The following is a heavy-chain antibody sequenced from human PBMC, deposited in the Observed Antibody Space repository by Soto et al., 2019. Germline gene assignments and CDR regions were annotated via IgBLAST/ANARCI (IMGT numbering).Heavy chain of an antibody. Sequence: GGFLRPPLCNFGFILRDCGINRVRQAPGKGLEWVSYISSSSSVIDYADSVKGRFTVSRDNARNSLYLQMNSLRAEDTAVYYCARAPEQRPIDVWGHGSLVTVSS. J-gene: IGHJ4*01. CDR2: ISSSSSVI. D-gene: IGHD6-19*01. V-gene: IGHV3-48*01. CDR3: ARAPEQRPIDV. CDR1: GFILRDCG.